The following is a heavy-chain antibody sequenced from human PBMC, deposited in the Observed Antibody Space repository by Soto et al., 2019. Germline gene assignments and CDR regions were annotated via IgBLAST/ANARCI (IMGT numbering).Heavy chain of an antibody. V-gene: IGHV3-66*01. CDR3: ARGYYDFWSGYWKDYYYMDV. J-gene: IGHJ6*03. D-gene: IGHD3-3*01. CDR2: IYSGGST. CDR1: GFTVSSNY. Sequence: PGGSLRLSCAASGFTVSSNYMSWVRQAPGKGLEWVSVIYSGGSTYYADSVKGRFTISRDNSKNTLYLQMNSLRAEDTAVYYCARGYYDFWSGYWKDYYYMDVWGKGTTVTVSS.